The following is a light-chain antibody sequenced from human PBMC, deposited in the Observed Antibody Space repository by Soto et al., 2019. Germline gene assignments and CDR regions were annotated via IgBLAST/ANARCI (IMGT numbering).Light chain of an antibody. J-gene: IGKJ3*01. Sequence: EIVITQSPATLSVSPGERATLSCSASESVSSNLAWYQQKPGQAPRLLIYGASTRATGIPARFSGSGSGTDFTLTISSLEPEDFAVYYCQQRSNWPRFTFGPGTKVDIK. CDR1: ESVSSN. V-gene: IGKV3-11*01. CDR3: QQRSNWPRFT. CDR2: GAS.